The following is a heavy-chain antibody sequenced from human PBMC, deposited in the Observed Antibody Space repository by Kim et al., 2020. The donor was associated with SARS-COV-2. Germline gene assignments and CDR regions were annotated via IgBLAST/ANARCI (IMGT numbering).Heavy chain of an antibody. V-gene: IGHV1-69*13. CDR1: GGTFSSYA. D-gene: IGHD1-26*01. CDR3: ASGSPIGVGATLADY. J-gene: IGHJ4*02. CDR2: IIPIFGTA. Sequence: SVKVSCKASGGTFSSYAISWVRQAPGQGLEWMGGIIPIFGTANYAQKFQGRVTITADESTSTAYMELSSLRSEDTAVYYCASGSPIGVGATLADYWGQGTLVTVSS.